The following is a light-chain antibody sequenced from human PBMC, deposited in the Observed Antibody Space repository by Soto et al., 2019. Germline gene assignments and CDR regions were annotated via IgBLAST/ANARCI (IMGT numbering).Light chain of an antibody. CDR1: QSLGIW. V-gene: IGKV1-5*01. Sequence: DIQMTQSPSTLSASVGDRVTITFRASQSLGIWLAWHQHNTPTALKVLTYDAAALKTRFPSRFSASGAGTTFTHSISRVQADDFATYYCQGYYSPSGKFGQVTIVDIK. J-gene: IGKJ1*01. CDR3: QGYYSPSGK. CDR2: DAA.